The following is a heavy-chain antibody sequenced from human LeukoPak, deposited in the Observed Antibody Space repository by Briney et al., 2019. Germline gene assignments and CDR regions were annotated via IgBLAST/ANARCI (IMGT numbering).Heavy chain of an antibody. CDR1: GGSFSGYY. J-gene: IGHJ6*03. Sequence: SETLSLTCAVYGGSFSGYYWSWIRQPAGKGLEWIGRIYTSGSTNYNPSLKSRVTISVDTSKNQFSLKLSSVTAADTAVYYCARDNGEARYYYYYMDVWGKGTTVTVSS. CDR2: IYTSGST. CDR3: ARDNGEARYYYYYMDV. V-gene: IGHV4-4*07.